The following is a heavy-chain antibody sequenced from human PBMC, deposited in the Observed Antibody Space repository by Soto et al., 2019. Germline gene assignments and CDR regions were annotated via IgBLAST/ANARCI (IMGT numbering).Heavy chain of an antibody. D-gene: IGHD1-1*01. CDR1: GFTFSSYA. J-gene: IGHJ4*02. Sequence: GGSLRLSCAASGFTFSSYAMHWVRQAPGKGLEWVAVISYDGSNKYYADSVKGRFTISRDKSKNTLYLQMNSLRAEDTAVYYCARELERRLDYWGQGTLVTVSS. CDR2: ISYDGSNK. V-gene: IGHV3-30-3*01. CDR3: ARELERRLDY.